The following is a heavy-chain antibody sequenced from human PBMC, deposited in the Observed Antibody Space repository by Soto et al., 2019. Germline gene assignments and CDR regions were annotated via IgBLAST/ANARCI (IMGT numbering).Heavy chain of an antibody. CDR2: IWYDGSNK. D-gene: IGHD4-17*01. V-gene: IGHV3-33*01. J-gene: IGHJ3*02. CDR3: ARGGYGDYAIRRAFDI. Sequence: SLRLSCAASGFTFSSYGMHWVRQAPGKGLEWVAVIWYDGSNKYYADSVKGRFTISRDNSKNTLYLQMNSLRAEDTAVYYCARGGYGDYAIRRAFDIWGQGTMVTVSS. CDR1: GFTFSSYG.